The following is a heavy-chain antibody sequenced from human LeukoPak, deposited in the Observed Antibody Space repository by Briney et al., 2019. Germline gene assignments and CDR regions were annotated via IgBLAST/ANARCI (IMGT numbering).Heavy chain of an antibody. Sequence: SETLSLTCTVSGGSISSYYWSWIRQPPGKGLEWIGEINHSGSTNYNPSLKSRVTISVDTSKNQFSLKLSSVTAADTAVYYCARGPIAARWWLVRGHYFDYWGQGTLVTVSS. V-gene: IGHV4-34*01. J-gene: IGHJ4*02. CDR2: INHSGST. CDR3: ARGPIAARWWLVRGHYFDY. D-gene: IGHD6-6*01. CDR1: GGSISSYY.